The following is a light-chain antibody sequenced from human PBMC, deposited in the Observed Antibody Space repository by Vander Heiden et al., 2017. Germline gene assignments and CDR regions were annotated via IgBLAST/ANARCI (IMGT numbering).Light chain of an antibody. Sequence: QSALTQPPSASGSPGQSVTISCTGTSSDVGGYNYVSWYQQHPGKAPKLMIYEVSKRPSGVPDRFSGSKSGNTASLTVSGLQAEDEADYYCNSYAGSNNLVFGGGTILTVL. CDR1: SSDVGGYNY. CDR2: EVS. V-gene: IGLV2-8*01. CDR3: NSYAGSNNLV. J-gene: IGLJ2*01.